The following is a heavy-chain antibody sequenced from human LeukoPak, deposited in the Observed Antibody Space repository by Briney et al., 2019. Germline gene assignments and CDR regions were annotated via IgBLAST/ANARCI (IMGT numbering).Heavy chain of an antibody. Sequence: SVKVSCKASGGTFSSYAISWVRQAPGQGLEWMGRIIPILGIANYAQKFQGRVTITADKSTSTAYMELSSLRSDETAVYYCARGSNDYRNAFDIWGQGTMVTVSS. V-gene: IGHV1-69*04. CDR3: ARGSNDYRNAFDI. D-gene: IGHD4-11*01. CDR2: IIPILGIA. J-gene: IGHJ3*02. CDR1: GGTFSSYA.